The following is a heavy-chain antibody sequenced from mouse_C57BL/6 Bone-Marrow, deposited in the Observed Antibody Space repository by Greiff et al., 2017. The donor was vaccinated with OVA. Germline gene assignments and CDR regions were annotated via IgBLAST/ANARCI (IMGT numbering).Heavy chain of an antibody. CDR1: GYTFTSYW. D-gene: IGHD2-4*01. J-gene: IGHJ3*01. CDR3: AREGDYDYDRFAY. V-gene: IGHV1-50*01. CDR2: IDPSDSYT. Sequence: QVHLQQPGAELVKPGASVKLSCKASGYTFTSYWMQWVKQRPGQGLEWIGEIDPSDSYTNYNQKFKGKATLTVDTSSSTAYMQLSSLTSEDSAVYYCAREGDYDYDRFAYWGQGTLVTVSA.